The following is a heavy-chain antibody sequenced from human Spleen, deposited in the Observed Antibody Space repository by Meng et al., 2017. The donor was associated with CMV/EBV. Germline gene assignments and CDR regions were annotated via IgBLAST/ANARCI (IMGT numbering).Heavy chain of an antibody. Sequence: GGSLRLSCAASGFTVSSNYMSWVRQAPGKGLEWVSVIYSGGSTYYADSVKGRFTISRDNSKNTLYLQMNSLRAEDTAVYYCAKFGGSRRSYYYYGMDVWGQGTTVTVSS. J-gene: IGHJ6*02. V-gene: IGHV3-53*01. D-gene: IGHD3-10*01. CDR2: IYSGGST. CDR3: AKFGGSRRSYYYYGMDV. CDR1: GFTVSSNY.